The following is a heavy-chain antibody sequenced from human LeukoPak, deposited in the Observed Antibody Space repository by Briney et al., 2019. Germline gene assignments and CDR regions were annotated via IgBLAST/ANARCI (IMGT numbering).Heavy chain of an antibody. CDR2: VSGSGDST. CDR3: AKLIRDYDFWSGSYRAQWFDP. V-gene: IGHV3-23*01. CDR1: RFTFSSYA. Sequence: GGSLRLSCAASRFTFSSYAMSWVRQAPGKGLEWVSTVSGSGDSTDYADSVKGRFTNSRDNSKNTLYLQINSLRAEDTALYYCAKLIRDYDFWSGSYRAQWFDPWGQGTLVTVSS. J-gene: IGHJ5*02. D-gene: IGHD3-3*01.